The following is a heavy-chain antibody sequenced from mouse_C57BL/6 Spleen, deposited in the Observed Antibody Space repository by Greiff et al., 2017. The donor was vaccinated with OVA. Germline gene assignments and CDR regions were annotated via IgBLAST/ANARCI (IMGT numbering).Heavy chain of an antibody. CDR2: ISSGGDYI. V-gene: IGHV5-9-1*02. CDR1: GFTFSSYA. Sequence: EVQGVESGEGLVKPGGSLKLSCAASGFTFSSYAMSWVRQTPEKRLEWVAYISSGGDYIYYADTVKGRFTISRDNARNTLYLQMSSLKSEDTAMYYCTRQLRLSYAMDYWGQGTSVTVSS. D-gene: IGHD3-2*02. CDR3: TRQLRLSYAMDY. J-gene: IGHJ4*01.